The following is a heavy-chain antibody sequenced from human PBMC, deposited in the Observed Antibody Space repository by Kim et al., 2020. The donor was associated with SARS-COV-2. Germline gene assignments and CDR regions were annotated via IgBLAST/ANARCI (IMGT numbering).Heavy chain of an antibody. J-gene: IGHJ4*02. CDR1: GFTFSRYY. CDR2: LNEDGSDK. CDR3: ARGGWTSVDY. D-gene: IGHD1-26*01. V-gene: IGHV3-7*01. Sequence: GGSLRLSCAASGFTFSRYYLSWVRQAPGKGLECVAKLNEDGSDKYYVDSVKGRFTISRDNAKNSLSLQMNSLRAEDTAVYYCARGGWTSVDYWGQGTLVTVS.